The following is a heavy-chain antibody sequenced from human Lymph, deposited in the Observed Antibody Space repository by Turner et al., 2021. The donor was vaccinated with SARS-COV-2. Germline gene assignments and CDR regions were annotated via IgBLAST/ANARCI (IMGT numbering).Heavy chain of an antibody. CDR1: GGTFSSYA. Sequence: QVQLVQFGAAVKKPGSSVTVSSKASGGTFSSYAINWVRQAPGQGLEWMGRVIPIFGIANYAQKFQGRVTITADKSTSTAYMELSSLRSEDTAVYYCARGRLDSFGGGYYSWFDPWGQGTLVTVSS. D-gene: IGHD1-26*01. CDR3: ARGRLDSFGGGYYSWFDP. V-gene: IGHV1-69*04. CDR2: VIPIFGIA. J-gene: IGHJ5*02.